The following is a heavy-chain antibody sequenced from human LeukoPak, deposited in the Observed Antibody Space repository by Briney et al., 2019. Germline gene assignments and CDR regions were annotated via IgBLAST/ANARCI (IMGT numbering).Heavy chain of an antibody. CDR1: GGSISSYY. V-gene: IGHV4-4*07. D-gene: IGHD6-6*01. CDR2: IYTSGST. CDR3: ARRGASSSEEY. Sequence: SETLSLTCTVSGGSISSYYWSWIRQPAGKGLEWIGRIYTSGSTDYNPSLKSRVAMSVDTSKNQFSLKLTSVTAADTAVYYCARRGASSSEEYWGQGTLVIVSS. J-gene: IGHJ4*02.